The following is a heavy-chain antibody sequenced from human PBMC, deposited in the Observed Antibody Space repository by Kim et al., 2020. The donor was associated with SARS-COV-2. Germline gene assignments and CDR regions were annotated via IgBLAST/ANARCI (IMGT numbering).Heavy chain of an antibody. CDR3: ARDYNGYYGMDV. D-gene: IGHD2-8*01. J-gene: IGHJ6*02. V-gene: IGHV3-30*04. Sequence: GGSLRLSCAASGFTFSSYAMHWVRQAPGKGLEWVAVISYDGSNKYYADSVKGRFTISRDNSKNTLYLQMNSLRAEDTAVYYCARDYNGYYGMDVWGQGTTVTVSS. CDR2: ISYDGSNK. CDR1: GFTFSSYA.